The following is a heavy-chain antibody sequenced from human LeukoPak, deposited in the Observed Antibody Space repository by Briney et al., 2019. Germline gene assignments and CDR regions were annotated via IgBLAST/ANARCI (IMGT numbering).Heavy chain of an antibody. J-gene: IGHJ4*02. Sequence: PSETLSLTCTVSGGSISSYYWSWIRQSPGKGLEWIGYIHDSGSTNYNPSLKSRVSMSVDTSKNQFSLKLSSVTAADTAVYYCARRDGRYSYGHYFDYWGQGTLVTVSS. V-gene: IGHV4-59*08. CDR3: ARRDGRYSYGHYFDY. CDR1: GGSISSYY. CDR2: IHDSGST. D-gene: IGHD5-18*01.